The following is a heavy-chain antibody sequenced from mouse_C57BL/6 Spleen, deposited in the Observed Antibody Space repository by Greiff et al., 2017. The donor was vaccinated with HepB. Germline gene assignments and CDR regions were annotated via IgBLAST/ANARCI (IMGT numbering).Heavy chain of an antibody. D-gene: IGHD1-1*01. V-gene: IGHV14-3*01. Sequence: VQLQQSVAELVRPGASVKLSCTASGFNIKNTYMHWVKQRPEQGLEWIGRIDPANGNTKYAPKFQGKATITADTSANTAYLQLSSLTSEDTAIYYCARSYYYGSSYAGNFDVWGTGTTVTVSS. CDR1: GFNIKNTY. CDR3: ARSYYYGSSYAGNFDV. J-gene: IGHJ1*03. CDR2: IDPANGNT.